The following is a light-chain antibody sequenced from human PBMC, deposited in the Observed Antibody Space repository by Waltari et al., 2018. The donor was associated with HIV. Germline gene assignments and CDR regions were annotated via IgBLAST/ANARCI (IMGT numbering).Light chain of an antibody. CDR2: EVS. J-gene: IGLJ2*01. V-gene: IGLV2-14*01. CDR1: SNDIGGYNF. CDR3: SSYTSSNTLI. Sequence: QSALTQPASVSGSPGQSITISCTGTSNDIGGYNFVSWYQHHPGKAPKLMISEVSKRTSGVADRFSGSKSGNTASLTISGLQAEDEADYYCSSYTSSNTLIFGGGTRLTVL.